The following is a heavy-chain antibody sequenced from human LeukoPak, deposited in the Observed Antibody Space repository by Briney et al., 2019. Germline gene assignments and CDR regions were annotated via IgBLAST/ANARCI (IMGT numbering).Heavy chain of an antibody. D-gene: IGHD3-22*01. CDR2: IIPILGVA. Sequence: SVKVSCKASGGTFSSYAISWVRQAPGQGLEWMGRIIPILGVANYAQKFQGRVTITADKSTSTAYMELSSLRSEDTGVYYCATPGHYYDSSGYNDAFDVWGQGTMVTVSS. CDR3: ATPGHYYDSSGYNDAFDV. J-gene: IGHJ3*01. V-gene: IGHV1-69*04. CDR1: GGTFSSYA.